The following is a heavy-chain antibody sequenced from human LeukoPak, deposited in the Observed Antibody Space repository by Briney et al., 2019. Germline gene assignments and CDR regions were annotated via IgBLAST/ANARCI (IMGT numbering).Heavy chain of an antibody. Sequence: PGGSLRLSCAASGFIFSNYWMSWVRQAPGKGLEWVANIKQDGGEKYYVDSVKGRFTISRDNAKNSLYLQMNSLRAEDTALYYCASHLGGSGSYYDAFDIWGQGTMVTVSS. CDR2: IKQDGGEK. J-gene: IGHJ3*02. CDR1: GFIFSNYW. V-gene: IGHV3-7*03. CDR3: ASHLGGSGSYYDAFDI. D-gene: IGHD3-10*01.